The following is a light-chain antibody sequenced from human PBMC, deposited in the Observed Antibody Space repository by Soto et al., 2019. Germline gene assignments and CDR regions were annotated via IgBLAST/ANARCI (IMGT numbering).Light chain of an antibody. Sequence: GERATLSCRASQSVSSNLAWYQQKPGQAPRLLIYGGSTRATGIPDRFSGSGSGTDFTLTISSLQSEDFAVYYCHQYDDGPYTFGQGTKVDIK. J-gene: IGKJ2*01. V-gene: IGKV3-15*01. CDR3: HQYDDGPYT. CDR2: GGS. CDR1: QSVSSN.